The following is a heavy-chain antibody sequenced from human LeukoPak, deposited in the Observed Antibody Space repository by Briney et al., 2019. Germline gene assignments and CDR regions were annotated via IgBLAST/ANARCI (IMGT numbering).Heavy chain of an antibody. CDR2: IYHSGST. V-gene: IGHV4-30-2*01. CDR1: GGSISSGGYS. J-gene: IGHJ3*02. CDR3: ARGGVVSAYCGGDCYSTDAFDI. D-gene: IGHD2-21*02. Sequence: SETLSLTCAVSGGSISSGGYSWSWIRQPPGKGLEWIGYIYHSGSTYYNPSLKSRVTISVDRSKNQFSLELSSVTAADTAVYYCARGGVVSAYCGGDCYSTDAFDIWGQGTMVTVSS.